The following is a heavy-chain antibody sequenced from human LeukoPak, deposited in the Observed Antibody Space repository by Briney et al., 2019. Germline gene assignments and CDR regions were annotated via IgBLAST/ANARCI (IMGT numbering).Heavy chain of an antibody. CDR3: ARLDRY. V-gene: IGHV3-7*02. Sequence: GGSLRLSCAASGFSFSNYWMDWVRQAPGKGLEWVANIKQDGSEKKCLDSVKGRFTISRDNSKNTLYLQMNSLRAEDTAVYYCARLDRYWGQGTLVTASS. CDR2: IKQDGSEK. CDR1: GFSFSNYW. J-gene: IGHJ4*02.